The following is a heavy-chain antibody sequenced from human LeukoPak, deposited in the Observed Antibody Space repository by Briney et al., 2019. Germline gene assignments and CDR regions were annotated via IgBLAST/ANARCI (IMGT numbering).Heavy chain of an antibody. J-gene: IGHJ6*03. CDR2: IYNIGST. CDR1: GASISSNY. CDR3: ARGYSSSWSYYYYYYMDV. V-gene: IGHV4-4*07. D-gene: IGHD6-13*01. Sequence: SETLSLTCTVSGASISSNYWSWIRQPAGKGLEYIGRIYNIGSTSYSPSLKSRVTMSLDTSKNHFSLKLSSVTAADTAVYYCARGYSSSWSYYYYYYMDVWGKGTTVTVSS.